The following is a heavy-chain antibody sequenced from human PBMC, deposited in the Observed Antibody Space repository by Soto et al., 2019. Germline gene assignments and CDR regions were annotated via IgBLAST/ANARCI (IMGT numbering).Heavy chain of an antibody. V-gene: IGHV3-48*02. CDR3: ARARRIQQSLVF. CDR1: GFTFSSYS. CDR2: ISSSSSTI. Sequence: GSLRLSCAAPGFTFSSYSMNWVRQAPGKGLEWVSYISSSSSTIYYADSVKGRFTISRDNAKDSLYLQMNSLRDEDTAVYYCARARRIQQSLVFGGQGTLVTVSS. D-gene: IGHD5-18*01. J-gene: IGHJ4*02.